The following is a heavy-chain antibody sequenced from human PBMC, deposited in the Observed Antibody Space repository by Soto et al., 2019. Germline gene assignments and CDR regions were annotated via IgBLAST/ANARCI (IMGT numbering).Heavy chain of an antibody. Sequence: PGGSLRLSCVASGFTFSSYAMSWVRQAPGKGLEWVSTISGGGGRTYYADSVKGRFSISRDNSKNTLYLQMNSLRAEDTALYYCAKRGSGAVAFDYWGQGTLVTVSS. CDR3: AKRGSGAVAFDY. V-gene: IGHV3-23*01. D-gene: IGHD6-19*01. CDR2: ISGGGGRT. CDR1: GFTFSSYA. J-gene: IGHJ4*02.